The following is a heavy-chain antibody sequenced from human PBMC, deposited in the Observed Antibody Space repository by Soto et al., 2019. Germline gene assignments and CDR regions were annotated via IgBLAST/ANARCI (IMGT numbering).Heavy chain of an antibody. J-gene: IGHJ4*02. CDR1: GGSFSGYY. CDR2: INHSGST. D-gene: IGHD5-18*01. CDR3: ASWTSLGYSYGSYYFDY. Sequence: SETLSLTCAVYGGSFSGYYWSWIRQPPGKGLEWIGEINHSGSTNYNPSLKSRVTISVDTSKNQFSLKLSSVTAADTAVYYCASWTSLGYSYGSYYFDYWGQGTLVTVSS. V-gene: IGHV4-34*01.